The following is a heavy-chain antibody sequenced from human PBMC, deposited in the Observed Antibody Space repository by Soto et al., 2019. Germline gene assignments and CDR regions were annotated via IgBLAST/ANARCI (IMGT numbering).Heavy chain of an antibody. V-gene: IGHV3-33*06. CDR3: AKRGSGYYSPLDY. CDR1: GFTFNNYG. Sequence: GGSLRLSCVTSGFTFNNYGIHWVRQAPGKGLEWVAVMWAGGRKENYADSVKGRFTMSRDLSKNTLYLQMNSLRAEDTAVYYCAKRGSGYYSPLDYWGQGTLVTVSS. CDR2: MWAGGRKE. D-gene: IGHD3-22*01. J-gene: IGHJ4*02.